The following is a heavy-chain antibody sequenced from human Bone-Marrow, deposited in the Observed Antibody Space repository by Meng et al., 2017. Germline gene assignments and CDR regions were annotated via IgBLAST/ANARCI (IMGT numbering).Heavy chain of an antibody. J-gene: IGHJ3*02. CDR1: GGSISSSSYY. Sequence: SETLSLTCTVSGGSISSSSYYWGWIRQPPGKGLEWIGSIYYSGSTYYNPSLKSRVTISVDTSKNQFSLKLSSVTAADTAIYYCARSQNYYDSSGYYDSGAFDMWGQGTMVTVSS. CDR3: ARSQNYYDSSGYYDSGAFDM. CDR2: IYYSGST. V-gene: IGHV4-39*07. D-gene: IGHD3-22*01.